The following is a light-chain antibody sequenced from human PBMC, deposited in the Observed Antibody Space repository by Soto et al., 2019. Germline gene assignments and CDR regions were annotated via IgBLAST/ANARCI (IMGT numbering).Light chain of an antibody. CDR1: SSNIGSNT. Sequence: QSVLTQPPSASGTPGQRVTISCSGSSSNIGSNTVNWYQQLPGTAPTCLIYSINQRPSGVPDRFSGSKSGTSAALSISGLQYEDEADYYCAAWDDSLNGYVFGTGTKVTVL. CDR2: SIN. V-gene: IGLV1-44*01. J-gene: IGLJ1*01. CDR3: AAWDDSLNGYV.